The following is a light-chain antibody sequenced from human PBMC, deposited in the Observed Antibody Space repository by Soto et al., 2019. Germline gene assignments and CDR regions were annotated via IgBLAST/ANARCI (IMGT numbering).Light chain of an antibody. Sequence: EIVMTQSPATLSVSPWERATLSCRASQSVSSNLAWYQQKPGQAPRLLIYGASTRATGTPARFSGSGSGTEFTLTISSLQSEDFAVYYCQQYNNWPPLTFGGGTKVDIK. V-gene: IGKV3-15*01. CDR2: GAS. CDR1: QSVSSN. J-gene: IGKJ4*01. CDR3: QQYNNWPPLT.